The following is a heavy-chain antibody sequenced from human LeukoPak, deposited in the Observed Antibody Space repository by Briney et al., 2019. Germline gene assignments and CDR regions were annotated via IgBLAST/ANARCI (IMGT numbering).Heavy chain of an antibody. CDR1: GFTFSSYG. V-gene: IGHV3-33*01. J-gene: IGHJ4*02. CDR2: IWYDGSNK. D-gene: IGHD3-10*01. CDR3: ARDLPYYYGSGSPDFDY. Sequence: PGRSLRLSCAASGFTFSSYGMHWVRQAPGKGLEWVAVIWYDGSNKYYADSVKGRFTISRDNSKNTLYLQMNSLRAEDTAVYYCARDLPYYYGSGSPDFDYWGQRTLVTVSS.